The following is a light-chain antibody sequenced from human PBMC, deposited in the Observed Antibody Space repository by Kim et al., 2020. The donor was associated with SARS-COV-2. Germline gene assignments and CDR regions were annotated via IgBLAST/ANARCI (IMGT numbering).Light chain of an antibody. CDR3: QQYVIWPLT. CDR1: RSVSSH. CDR2: GAS. J-gene: IGKJ4*01. V-gene: IGKV3-15*01. Sequence: EIVMTQSPATLSVSPGERATLSCRASRSVSSHLVWYQQKPGQGPRLLIYGASTRATGVPDRFSSSGSGTDFTLTISSVHSEDFSVYYCQQYVIWPLTFAGGTKVDIK.